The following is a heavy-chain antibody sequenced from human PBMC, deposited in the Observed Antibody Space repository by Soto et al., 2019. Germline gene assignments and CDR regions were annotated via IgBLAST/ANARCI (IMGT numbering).Heavy chain of an antibody. CDR2: ISYGGNST. D-gene: IGHD2-2*02. CDR3: EKGPRYCSRTTCYSGNWFDP. Sequence: GGSLRLSCVASGFTFSSYAMSWVRQSPGKGLEWVSSISYGGNSTYYADSVKGRFTISRDNSKNTLYLQMNSLRAEDTALYYCEKGPRYCSRTTCYSGNWFDPWGKGTLVTVSS. J-gene: IGHJ5*02. V-gene: IGHV3-23*01. CDR1: GFTFSSYA.